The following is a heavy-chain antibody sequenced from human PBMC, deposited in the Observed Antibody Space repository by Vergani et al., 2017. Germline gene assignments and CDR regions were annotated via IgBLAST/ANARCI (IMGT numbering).Heavy chain of an antibody. CDR2: IRSKANSYAT. CDR1: GFTFSGSA. Sequence: EVQLVESGGGLVQPGGSLKLSCAASGFTFSGSAMHWVRQASGKGLEWVGRIRSKANSYATAYAASVKGRFNISRDDSKNTEYLQMNSLKTEDTAVYYCTRPPPYVSWGQGTLVTVSS. CDR3: TRPPPYVS. J-gene: IGHJ4*02. D-gene: IGHD3-10*02. V-gene: IGHV3-73*01.